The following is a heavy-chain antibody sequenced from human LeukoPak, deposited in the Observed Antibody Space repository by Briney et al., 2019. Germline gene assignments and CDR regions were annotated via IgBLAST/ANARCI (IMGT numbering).Heavy chain of an antibody. CDR1: GYTFTSYD. Sequence: ASVKVSCKASGYTFTSYDINWVRQATGQGLEWMGWMNPNSGNTGYAQKFQSRVTMTRNTSISTAYMELSSLRSEDTAVYYCARDNGGRAMAYYYYYYMDVWGKGTTVTISS. V-gene: IGHV1-8*01. CDR2: MNPNSGNT. D-gene: IGHD2-15*01. J-gene: IGHJ6*03. CDR3: ARDNGGRAMAYYYYYYMDV.